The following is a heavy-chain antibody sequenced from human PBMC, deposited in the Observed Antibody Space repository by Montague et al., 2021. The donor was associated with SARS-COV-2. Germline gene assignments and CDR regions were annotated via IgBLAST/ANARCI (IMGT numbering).Heavy chain of an antibody. CDR1: GDSVSSNRAA. V-gene: IGHV6-1*01. Sequence: SAISGDSVSSNRAAWNWIRQSPSRGLEWLGRTYYRSKWYNDYAVSVKSRITINPDTSKNQFSPQLNSVTPEDTAVYYCARGIWFGELLTGYYYYGMDVWGQGTTVTVSS. CDR2: TYYRSKWYN. CDR3: ARGIWFGELLTGYYYYGMDV. J-gene: IGHJ6*02. D-gene: IGHD3-10*01.